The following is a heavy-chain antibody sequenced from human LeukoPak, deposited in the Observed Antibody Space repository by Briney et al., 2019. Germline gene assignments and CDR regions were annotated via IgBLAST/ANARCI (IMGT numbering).Heavy chain of an antibody. Sequence: SETLSLTCTVSGGSISSYYWSWIRQPPGKGLEWIGYIYYSGSTNYNPSLKSRVTISVDTSKNQFSLKLSSVTAADTAIYYCARNSGYSDLNYWGQGVLVTVSS. CDR3: ARNSGYSDLNY. D-gene: IGHD3-22*01. CDR2: IYYSGST. J-gene: IGHJ4*02. V-gene: IGHV4-59*01. CDR1: GGSISSYY.